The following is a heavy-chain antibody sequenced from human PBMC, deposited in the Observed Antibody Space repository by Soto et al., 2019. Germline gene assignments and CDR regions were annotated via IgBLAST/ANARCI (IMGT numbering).Heavy chain of an antibody. V-gene: IGHV3-23*01. D-gene: IGHD3-9*01. Sequence: EKGLEWVSAISGSVGSTYYADSVKCRFTISRDNSKNTLYMQMNSLRDEDTAVYYCAKEGYFFFFQAEDGIRDTVPVSAFLLNRSSDL. CDR2: ISGSVGST. CDR3: AKEGYFFFFQAEDGIRDTVPVSAFLLNRSSDL. J-gene: IGHJ2*01.